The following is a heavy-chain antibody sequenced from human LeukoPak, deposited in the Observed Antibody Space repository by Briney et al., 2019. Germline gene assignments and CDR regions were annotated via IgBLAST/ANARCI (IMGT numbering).Heavy chain of an antibody. CDR3: ATSTVAKYDY. D-gene: IGHD4-11*01. CDR1: GFTFINYA. J-gene: IGHJ4*02. CDR2: ISGSGDST. Sequence: PGGSLRLSCAASGFTFINYAMTWVRQAPGKGLEWVSAISGSGDSTFNSDSVKGRFTISRDNSKNTLYLQMNSLRAEDTALYYCATSTVAKYDYWGQGTLVAVPS. V-gene: IGHV3-23*01.